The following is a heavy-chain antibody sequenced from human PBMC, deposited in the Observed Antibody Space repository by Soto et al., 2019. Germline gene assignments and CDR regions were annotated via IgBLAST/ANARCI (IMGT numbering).Heavy chain of an antibody. Sequence: QVQLQESGPGLVKPSETLSLTCTVSRVSISDYFWSWIRQPPGKGLEWIGYIFHTGSTNYNPSLKSRVTISLDTSKKQFSLKLNSGTAADTAVYYCATQRLCTGGHCWNWFDPWGQGTLVTVSS. D-gene: IGHD2-8*02. CDR3: ATQRLCTGGHCWNWFDP. CDR2: IFHTGST. J-gene: IGHJ5*02. V-gene: IGHV4-4*09. CDR1: RVSISDYF.